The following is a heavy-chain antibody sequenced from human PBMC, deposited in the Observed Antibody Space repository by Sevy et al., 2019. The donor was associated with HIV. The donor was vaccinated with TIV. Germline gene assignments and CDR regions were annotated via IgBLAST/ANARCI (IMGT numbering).Heavy chain of an antibody. CDR2: MYHSGST. CDR3: ARDLMGLWSGLGAFDI. CDR1: GGSISSGGYS. Sequence: SETLSLTCAVSGGSISSGGYSWSWIRQPPGKGLEWIGYMYHSGSTYYNPSLKSRVTISVDRSKNQFSLKLSSVTAADTAVYYCARDLMGLWSGLGAFDIWGQGTMVTVSS. D-gene: IGHD3-10*01. V-gene: IGHV4-30-2*01. J-gene: IGHJ3*02.